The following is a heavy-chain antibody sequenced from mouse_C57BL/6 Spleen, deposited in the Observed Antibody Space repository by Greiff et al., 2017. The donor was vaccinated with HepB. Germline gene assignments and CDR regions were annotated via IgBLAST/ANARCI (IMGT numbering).Heavy chain of an antibody. Sequence: QVQLQQPGAELVMPGASVKLSCKASGYTFTSYWMHWVKQRPGQGLEWIGEIDPSDSYTNYNQKFKGKSTLTVDKSSSTAYMQLSSLTSEDSAVYYCARFEYDEGFAYWGQGTLVTVSA. CDR3: ARFEYDEGFAY. J-gene: IGHJ3*01. V-gene: IGHV1-69*01. D-gene: IGHD2-14*01. CDR2: IDPSDSYT. CDR1: GYTFTSYW.